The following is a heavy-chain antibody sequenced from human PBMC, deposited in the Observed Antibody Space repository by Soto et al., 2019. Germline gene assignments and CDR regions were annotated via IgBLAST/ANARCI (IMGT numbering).Heavy chain of an antibody. Sequence: SETLSLTCTVSGGSVSSSSYYWSWLRQPPGKGLEWVGYIYYTGSTNYNPSLRSRVTISVDTSKNQFSPRLSSVTAADTAIYYCARTAYRSGDSCFFGWFDPWGQGTLVTVSS. D-gene: IGHD2-15*01. V-gene: IGHV4-61*01. CDR1: GGSVSSSSYY. J-gene: IGHJ5*02. CDR2: IYYTGST. CDR3: ARTAYRSGDSCFFGWFDP.